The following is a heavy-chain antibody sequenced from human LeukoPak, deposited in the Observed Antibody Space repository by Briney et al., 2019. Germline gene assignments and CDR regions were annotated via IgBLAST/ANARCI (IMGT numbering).Heavy chain of an antibody. CDR3: ARVLLGAKGWYFDL. Sequence: GGSLRLSCAASGFTVSSNYMTWVRQAPGKGLVWVSRINSDGSSTSYADSVKGRFTISRDNAKNTLYLQMNSLRAEDTAVYYCARVLLGAKGWYFDLWGRGTLVTVSS. D-gene: IGHD1-26*01. CDR2: INSDGSST. V-gene: IGHV3-74*01. CDR1: GFTVSSNY. J-gene: IGHJ2*01.